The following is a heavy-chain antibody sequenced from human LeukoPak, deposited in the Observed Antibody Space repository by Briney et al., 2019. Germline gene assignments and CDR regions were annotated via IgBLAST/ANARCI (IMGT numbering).Heavy chain of an antibody. V-gene: IGHV3-21*01. J-gene: IGHJ4*02. Sequence: GGSLRLSWAASGXTFSSYSMNWVRQAPGKGLEWVSSISGSSSYIYYADSVKGRFTISRDNAENSLYLQMDSLRAEDTAVYYCAGGGFGELYWGQGTLVTVSS. CDR3: AGGGFGELY. D-gene: IGHD3-10*01. CDR1: GXTFSSYS. CDR2: ISGSSSYI.